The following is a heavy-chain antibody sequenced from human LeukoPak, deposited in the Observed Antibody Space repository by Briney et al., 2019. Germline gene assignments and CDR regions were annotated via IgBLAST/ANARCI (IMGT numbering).Heavy chain of an antibody. V-gene: IGHV4-38-2*01. CDR2: IYHSGST. Sequence: SETLSLTCAVSGYSISSGYYWGWIRQPPGKGLEWIGSIYHSGSTYYNPSLKSRVTISVDTSKNQFSLKLSSVTAADTAVYHCATDPGIAVAGPGYWGQGTLVTVSS. D-gene: IGHD6-19*01. CDR3: ATDPGIAVAGPGY. J-gene: IGHJ4*02. CDR1: GYSISSGYY.